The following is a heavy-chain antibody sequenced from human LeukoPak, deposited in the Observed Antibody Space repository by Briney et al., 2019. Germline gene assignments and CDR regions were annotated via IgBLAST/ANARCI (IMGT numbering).Heavy chain of an antibody. CDR3: AKYHSGRPFDY. Sequence: GGSLRLSCAPSLFSFGDYDMHWVRQAPGKGLEWVAFIRSDGSNNYYADSVKGRFTISRDNSNNTLYLQMNSLRVEDTAVYYCAKYHSGRPFDYWGQRTLVTVSS. D-gene: IGHD3-10*01. CDR1: LFSFGDYD. CDR2: IRSDGSNN. V-gene: IGHV3-30*02. J-gene: IGHJ4*02.